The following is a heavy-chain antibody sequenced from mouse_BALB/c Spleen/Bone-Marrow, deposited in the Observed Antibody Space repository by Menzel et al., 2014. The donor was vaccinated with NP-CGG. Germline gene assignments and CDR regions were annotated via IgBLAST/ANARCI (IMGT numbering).Heavy chain of an antibody. J-gene: IGHJ4*01. D-gene: IGHD4-1*01. CDR3: ARQLAYAMDY. Sequence: DVQLVESGGGLVQPGGSLKLSCATSGFTFSDYYMYWVRQTPEKRLEWVAYITKGGGSTYYPDIVKGRFTISRDNAKNTLYLQMSRPKSEDTAMYYCARQLAYAMDYWGQGTSVTVSS. V-gene: IGHV5-12*02. CDR1: GFTFSDYY. CDR2: ITKGGGST.